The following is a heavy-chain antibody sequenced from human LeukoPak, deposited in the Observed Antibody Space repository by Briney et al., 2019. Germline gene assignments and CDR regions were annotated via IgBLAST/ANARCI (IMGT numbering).Heavy chain of an antibody. CDR1: GFNVSSKC. CDR2: IYSGGST. J-gene: IGHJ4*02. D-gene: IGHD3/OR15-3a*01. CDR3: AKVPLRTGLKYFDY. V-gene: IGHV3-66*01. Sequence: PGGSLRLSCAASGFNVSSKCISWARQAPGKGLEWVSLIYSGGSTYYADSVKGRFIIPRDNSKNTLYLQMNSLRAEDTAVYYCAKVPLRTGLKYFDYWGQGTLVTVSS.